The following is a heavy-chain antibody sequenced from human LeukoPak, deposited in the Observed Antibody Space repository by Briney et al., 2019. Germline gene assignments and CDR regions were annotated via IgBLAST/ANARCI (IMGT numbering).Heavy chain of an antibody. CDR3: ARYEAFGGVIVKGFDY. Sequence: SETLSLTCTVSGDSISSYYWNWIRQPPGKGLEWIGYIYYSGSTDYNPSLKSRVTISVDTSKNQFSLKLSSVTAADTAVYYCARYEAFGGVIVKGFDYWGQGTLVTVSS. J-gene: IGHJ4*02. CDR2: IYYSGST. V-gene: IGHV4-59*01. CDR1: GDSISSYY. D-gene: IGHD3-16*02.